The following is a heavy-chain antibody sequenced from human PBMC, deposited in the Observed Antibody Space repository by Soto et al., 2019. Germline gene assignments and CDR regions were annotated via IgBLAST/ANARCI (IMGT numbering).Heavy chain of an antibody. Sequence: SETLSLTCAVSGGSIRSGGYSWSWIRQPPGKGLEWIGYTYHSGSTYYNPSLKSRVTISVDRSKNQFSLKLSSVTAADTAVYYCARAHYGDYGYGMDVWGQGTTVTVSS. V-gene: IGHV4-30-2*01. CDR3: ARAHYGDYGYGMDV. CDR1: GGSIRSGGYS. CDR2: TYHSGST. J-gene: IGHJ6*02. D-gene: IGHD4-17*01.